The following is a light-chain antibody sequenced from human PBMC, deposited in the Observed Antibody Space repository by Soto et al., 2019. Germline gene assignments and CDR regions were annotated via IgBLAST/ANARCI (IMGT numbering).Light chain of an antibody. Sequence: QSVLTQPRSVSGSPGQSVTISCIGTSSDIGGYNYVSCYQQHPGKAPKVLIYDVAKRPSGVSDRFSGAKSGNTASLTISGLQAEDEADYYCCSYADTNTVIFGGGTKVTLL. J-gene: IGLJ1*01. CDR1: SSDIGGYNY. CDR3: CSYADTNTVI. CDR2: DVA. V-gene: IGLV2-11*01.